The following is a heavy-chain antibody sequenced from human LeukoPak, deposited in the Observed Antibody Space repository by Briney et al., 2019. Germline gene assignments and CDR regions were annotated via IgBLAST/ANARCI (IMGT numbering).Heavy chain of an antibody. Sequence: PSETLSLTCTVSGDSISSYYWSWIRQPPAKGLEWIGYIYYSGSTDYNPSLKSRVTISVDTSKNQFSLKLSSVTAADTAVYYCAREIAAMVPYDAFDIWGQGTMVTVSS. CDR2: IYYSGST. D-gene: IGHD3-10*01. CDR1: GDSISSYY. CDR3: AREIAAMVPYDAFDI. J-gene: IGHJ3*02. V-gene: IGHV4-59*01.